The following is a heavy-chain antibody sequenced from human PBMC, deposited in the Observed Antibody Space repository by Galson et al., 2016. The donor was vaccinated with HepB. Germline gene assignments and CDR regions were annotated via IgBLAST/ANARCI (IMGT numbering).Heavy chain of an antibody. Sequence: SLRLSCAASGFTFSNYGMHWVRQAPGKGLEWVALIWNDGRNRYYADSVKGRFTISRDNSKNTVYLQMNSLRAEDTAVYYCAREGVGIAVAATAFDYWGQGTLVTVSS. CDR1: GFTFSNYG. D-gene: IGHD6-19*01. J-gene: IGHJ4*02. V-gene: IGHV3-33*01. CDR3: AREGVGIAVAATAFDY. CDR2: IWNDGRNR.